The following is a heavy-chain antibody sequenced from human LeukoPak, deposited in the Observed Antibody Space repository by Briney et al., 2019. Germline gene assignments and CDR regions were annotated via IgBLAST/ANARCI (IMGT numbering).Heavy chain of an antibody. V-gene: IGHV3-30*02. D-gene: IGHD3-3*01. Sequence: PGGSLRLSCAASGFTFSSYGMHWVRQAAGKGLEWVAFIRYDGSNKYYADSVKGRFTISRDNSKNTLYLQMNSLRAEDTAVYYCARDRRFDFWSGYSMPVSPPALGGQYNWFDPWGQGTLVTVSS. CDR3: ARDRRFDFWSGYSMPVSPPALGGQYNWFDP. CDR1: GFTFSSYG. CDR2: IRYDGSNK. J-gene: IGHJ5*02.